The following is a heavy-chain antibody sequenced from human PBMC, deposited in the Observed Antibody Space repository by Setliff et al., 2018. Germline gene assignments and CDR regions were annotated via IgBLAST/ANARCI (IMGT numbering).Heavy chain of an antibody. CDR2: IHTSGT. D-gene: IGHD2-8*01. Sequence: SETLSLTWRVSGGSISSYYWSWIRQPPGKGLEWIGNIHTSGTNYNPSLKSRVTISVDTSKNQFSLKMTSVTAADTAVYYCARHGLHCTNGICPPPFDPWGQGTLVTVSS. V-gene: IGHV4-4*08. CDR3: ARHGLHCTNGICPPPFDP. CDR1: GGSISSYY. J-gene: IGHJ5*02.